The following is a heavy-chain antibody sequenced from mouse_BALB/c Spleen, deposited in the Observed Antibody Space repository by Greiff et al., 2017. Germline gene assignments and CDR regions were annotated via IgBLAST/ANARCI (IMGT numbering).Heavy chain of an antibody. D-gene: IGHD2-1*01. CDR3: ARDEIYYGNYLYYFDY. Sequence: VKLEESGPGLVAPSQSLSITCTVSGFSLTSYGVHWVRQPPGKGLEWLGVIWAGGSTNYNSALMSRLSISKDNSKSQVFLKMNSLQTDDTAMYYCARDEIYYGNYLYYFDYWGQGTTLTVSS. J-gene: IGHJ2*01. CDR1: GFSLTSYG. V-gene: IGHV2-9*02. CDR2: IWAGGST.